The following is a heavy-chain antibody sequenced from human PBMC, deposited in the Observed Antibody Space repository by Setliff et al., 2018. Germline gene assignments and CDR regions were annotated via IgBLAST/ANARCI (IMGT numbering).Heavy chain of an antibody. CDR2: IYDTGYV. V-gene: IGHV4-61*09. CDR3: AGVTYKGRGENYFDW. J-gene: IGHJ4*02. Sequence: SETLSLTCSVSGGSISSGSYYRTWIRQPAGKGLEWIGHIYDTGYVNYNPSLKSRVSMSVDTSKNQVFLRLTSVTDADTAMYYCAGVTYKGRGENYFDWWGQGTPVTVSS. CDR1: GGSISSGSYY. D-gene: IGHD3-16*01.